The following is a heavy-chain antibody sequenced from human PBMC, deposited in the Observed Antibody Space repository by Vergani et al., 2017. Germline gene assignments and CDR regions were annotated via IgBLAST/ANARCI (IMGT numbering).Heavy chain of an antibody. Sequence: QVQLQESGPGLVQPSETLSLTCTVSGGSISSYYWSWIRQPPGKGLEWIGYIYYSGSTNYHPSLKSRVTISVDTSKNQFSLTLSSVTAADTAVYYCAGKTSAYDILTGYYHTHPFDYWGQGTLVTVSS. D-gene: IGHD3-9*01. CDR2: IYYSGST. CDR1: GGSISSYY. V-gene: IGHV4-59*01. J-gene: IGHJ4*02. CDR3: AGKTSAYDILTGYYHTHPFDY.